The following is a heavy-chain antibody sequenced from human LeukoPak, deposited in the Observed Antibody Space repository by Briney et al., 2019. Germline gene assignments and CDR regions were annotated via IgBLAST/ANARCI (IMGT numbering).Heavy chain of an antibody. Sequence: GGSLRLSCAASGFTFDNHWMAWVRQTPGRGPEWVANIDEDGDEKSYAESVKGRFIVSRDNGRTSLYLLMNSLRAEDTAIYYCARHVPRGRSDFDCWGQGVLVTVS. V-gene: IGHV3-7*01. CDR3: ARHVPRGRSDFDC. CDR2: IDEDGDEK. J-gene: IGHJ4*02. CDR1: GFTFDNHW. D-gene: IGHD5-12*01.